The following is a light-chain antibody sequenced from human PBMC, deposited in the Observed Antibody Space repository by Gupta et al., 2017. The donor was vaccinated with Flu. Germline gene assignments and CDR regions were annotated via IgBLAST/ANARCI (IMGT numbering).Light chain of an antibody. Sequence: FPGQTASITCSGDELGDKYTFWYQQRPGQSPVLVIYQDTKRPSGIPERFSGSNSGNTATLTISGTQAMDEADYYCQAWDSSIFVFGTGTKVTVL. V-gene: IGLV3-1*01. CDR3: QAWDSSIFV. CDR1: ELGDKY. J-gene: IGLJ1*01. CDR2: QDT.